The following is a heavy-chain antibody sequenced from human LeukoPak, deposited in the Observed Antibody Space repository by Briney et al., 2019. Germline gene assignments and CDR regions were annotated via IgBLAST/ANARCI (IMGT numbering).Heavy chain of an antibody. V-gene: IGHV4-4*02. CDR2: IYYRVTS. CDR3: ARDRYYYDSSGYLFDY. D-gene: IGHD3-22*01. CDR1: GGSISSSNW. J-gene: IGHJ4*02. Sequence: SETLSLTCAVSGGSISSSNWWSWVRQPPGKGLEWIGYIYYRVTSDYNPSLKSRVTMSVDMSTRQISLKLSSVTAADTAVYYCARDRYYYDSSGYLFDYWGQGTLVTVSS.